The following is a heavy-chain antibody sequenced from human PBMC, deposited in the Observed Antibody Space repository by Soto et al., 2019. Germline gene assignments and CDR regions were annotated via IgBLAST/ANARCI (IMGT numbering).Heavy chain of an antibody. CDR3: ARATEYYYYGMDV. CDR1: GGSISSGGYY. J-gene: IGHJ6*02. Sequence: PSETLSLTCTVSGGSISSGGYYWSWIRQHPGKGLEWIGYIYYSGSTYYNPSLKSRVTISVDTSKNQFSLKLSSVTAADTAVYYCARATEYYYYGMDVWGQGTTVTVSS. CDR2: IYYSGST. V-gene: IGHV4-31*03.